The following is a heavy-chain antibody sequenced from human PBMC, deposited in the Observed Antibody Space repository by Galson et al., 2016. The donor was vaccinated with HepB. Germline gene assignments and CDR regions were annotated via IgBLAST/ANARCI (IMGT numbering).Heavy chain of an antibody. CDR1: GYSFTSYW. D-gene: IGHD6-19*01. V-gene: IGHV5-51*03. CDR3: ATSIAVSGTGVDY. Sequence: QSGAEVKKPGESLKISCKVSGYSFTSYWIAWVRQMPGKGLEWMGGIYPGDSDTRYSPSFQGQVTISADKSIRTAYLQWSSLKAPDTALYYCATSIAVSGTGVDYWGQGNLVIVSS. J-gene: IGHJ4*02. CDR2: IYPGDSDT.